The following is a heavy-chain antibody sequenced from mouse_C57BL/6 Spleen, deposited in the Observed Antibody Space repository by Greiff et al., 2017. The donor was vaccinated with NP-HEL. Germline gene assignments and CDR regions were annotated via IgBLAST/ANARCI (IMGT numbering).Heavy chain of an antibody. D-gene: IGHD1-1*01. CDR1: GYTFTSYW. J-gene: IGHJ4*01. Sequence: QVQLQQPGAELVKPGASVKLSCKASGYTFTSYWMHWVKQRPGQGLEWIGMIHPNSGSTNYNEKFKSKATLTVAKSSSTAYMQLSSLTSEDSAVYYCARGDWITTVVAPYYYAMDYWGQGTSVTVSS. V-gene: IGHV1-64*01. CDR3: ARGDWITTVVAPYYYAMDY. CDR2: IHPNSGST.